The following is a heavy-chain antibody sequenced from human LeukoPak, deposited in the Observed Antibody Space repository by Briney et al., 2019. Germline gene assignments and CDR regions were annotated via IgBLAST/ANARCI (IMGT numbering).Heavy chain of an antibody. CDR3: ASILTGGATH. D-gene: IGHD2-21*01. CDR2: INHSGST. V-gene: IGHV4-34*01. J-gene: IGHJ4*02. Sequence: PSETLSLTCAVYGGSFSGYYWSWIRQPPGKGLEWIGEINHSGSTNYNPSLKSRVTISVDTSKNQFSLKLSSVTAADTAVYYCASILTGGATHWGQGTLVTVSS. CDR1: GGSFSGYY.